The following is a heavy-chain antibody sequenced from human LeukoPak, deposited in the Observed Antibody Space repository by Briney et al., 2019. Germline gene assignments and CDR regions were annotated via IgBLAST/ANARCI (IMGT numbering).Heavy chain of an antibody. CDR3: AKIPESVVPAAIFFDY. D-gene: IGHD2-2*02. CDR1: GFTFSSYA. V-gene: IGHV3-23*01. J-gene: IGHJ4*02. CDR2: ISGSGGST. Sequence: GGSLRLSCAASGFTFSSYAMSWVRQAPGKGLEWVSAISGSGGSTYYADSVKGRFTISRDNSKNTLYLQMNSLRAEDTAVYYCAKIPESVVPAAIFFDYWGQGTLVTVSS.